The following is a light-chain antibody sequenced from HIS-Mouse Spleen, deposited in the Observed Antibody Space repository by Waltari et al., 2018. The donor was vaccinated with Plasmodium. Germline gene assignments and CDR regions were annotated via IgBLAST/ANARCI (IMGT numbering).Light chain of an antibody. CDR3: YSTDSSGNHRV. Sequence: SYELTQPPSVSVSPGQTARITCPGDALPKKYACWYQQKQGQAPVLVIYEDSKRPSGIPERFSGSSSGTMATLTISGAQVEDEADYYCYSTDSSGNHRVFGGGTKLTVL. CDR2: EDS. V-gene: IGLV3-10*01. CDR1: ALPKKY. J-gene: IGLJ3*02.